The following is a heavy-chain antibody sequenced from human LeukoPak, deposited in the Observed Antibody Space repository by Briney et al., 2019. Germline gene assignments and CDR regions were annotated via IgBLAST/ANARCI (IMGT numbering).Heavy chain of an antibody. CDR3: TRDLGQWLLQGIFFDY. Sequence: GASVKVSCKASGYTFTSYYRHWVRQAPGQGLEWMGIINPSGGSTSYAQKFQGRVTMTRDTSTSTAYMELRSLRSDDTAVYYCTRDLGQWLLQGIFFDYWGQGTLVTVSS. CDR2: INPSGGST. D-gene: IGHD5-12*01. J-gene: IGHJ4*02. V-gene: IGHV1-46*01. CDR1: GYTFTSYY.